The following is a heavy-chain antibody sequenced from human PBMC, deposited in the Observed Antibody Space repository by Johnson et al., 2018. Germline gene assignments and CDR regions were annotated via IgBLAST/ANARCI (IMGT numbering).Heavy chain of an antibody. D-gene: IGHD3-22*01. CDR1: GFTFSSYA. CDR3: TIVVVIKDAFDI. Sequence: VQLVESGEGLVQPGGSLRLSCAASGFTFSSYAMHWVRQAPGKGLEYVSAISSNGGSTYYADSVKGRFTISRDNSKNTLYLQMGSLRAEDMAVYYCTIVVVIKDAFDIWGQGTMVTVSS. J-gene: IGHJ3*02. V-gene: IGHV3-64*02. CDR2: ISSNGGST.